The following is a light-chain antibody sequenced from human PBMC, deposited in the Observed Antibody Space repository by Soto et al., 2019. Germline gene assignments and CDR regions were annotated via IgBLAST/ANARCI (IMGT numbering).Light chain of an antibody. V-gene: IGLV2-8*01. CDR3: SSYAGSSNV. CDR1: SSDVGGYNY. J-gene: IGLJ1*01. Sequence: QSVLTQPPSASGSPGQSVAISCTGTSSDVGGYNYVSWYQQHPGKAPKLMIYEVNKRPSGVPDRFSGSKSGNTASLTVSGLQDEDEADYYRSSYAGSSNVFGTGTKVTVL. CDR2: EVN.